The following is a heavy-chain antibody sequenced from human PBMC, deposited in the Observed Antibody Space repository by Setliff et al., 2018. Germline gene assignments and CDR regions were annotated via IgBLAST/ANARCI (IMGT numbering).Heavy chain of an antibody. CDR1: GFAFRSYA. CDR2: IRYDGSKV. D-gene: IGHD5-12*01. V-gene: IGHV3-30*02. CDR3: ARCGGGIGYSGTWFGHYDL. J-gene: IGHJ4*02. Sequence: GESLKISCAASGFAFRSYAMDWVLRAPGRGLEWVAFIRYDGSKVLYADSVKGRVTISKDDSKNTLYLQMDNLRPDDTAVYYCARCGGGIGYSGTWFGHYDLWGQGTPVTVSS.